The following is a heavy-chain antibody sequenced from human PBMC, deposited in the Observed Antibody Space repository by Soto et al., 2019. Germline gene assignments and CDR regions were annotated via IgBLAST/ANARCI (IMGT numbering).Heavy chain of an antibody. CDR3: AKDHISKGIYYFAY. V-gene: IGHV3-23*01. Sequence: EVQLLESEGTLAQPGGSLRLSCAASGFTFTNYAMSWVRQAPGKGLEWVSSISDSGDRIYYADSVKGRFTISRDNSRNTLFLELNSLRAEDTAVYFCAKDHISKGIYYFAYWGQGTLVSVSS. J-gene: IGHJ4*01. CDR2: ISDSGDRI. CDR1: GFTFTNYA.